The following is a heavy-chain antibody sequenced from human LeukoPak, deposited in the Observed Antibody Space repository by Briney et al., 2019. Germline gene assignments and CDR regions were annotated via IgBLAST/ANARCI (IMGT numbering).Heavy chain of an antibody. V-gene: IGHV3-48*01. CDR1: GFTFSNAW. Sequence: GGSLRLSCAASGFTFSNAWMNWDRQLPGKRLEWVAYVSGSGSTVYYADSVKGRFTVSRDNGKSSLYLQMNSLRVEDTALYYCVRQFASWGQGTLVTVSS. CDR3: VRQFAS. J-gene: IGHJ4*02. CDR2: VSGSGSTV.